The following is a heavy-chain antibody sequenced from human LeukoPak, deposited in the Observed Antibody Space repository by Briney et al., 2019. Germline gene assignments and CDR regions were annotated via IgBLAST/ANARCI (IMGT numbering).Heavy chain of an antibody. J-gene: IGHJ4*02. D-gene: IGHD2-2*01. V-gene: IGHV1-18*01. Sequence: GASVKVSCKASGYTFTSYGISWVRQAPGQGLEWMGWISAYNGNTNYAQKLQGRVTMTTDTSTSTAYMELRSLRSDDTAVYYCARDIEKGVVPAAAPRWGQGTLVTVSS. CDR1: GYTFTSYG. CDR2: ISAYNGNT. CDR3: ARDIEKGVVPAAAPR.